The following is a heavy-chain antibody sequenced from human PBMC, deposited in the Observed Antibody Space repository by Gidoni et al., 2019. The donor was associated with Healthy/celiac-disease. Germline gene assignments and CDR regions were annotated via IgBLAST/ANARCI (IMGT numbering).Heavy chain of an antibody. V-gene: IGHV4-30-4*01. Sequence: QVQLQESGPGLVKPSKTLSITCTVSGVSISSGDYYLRWIRQPPGKGLEWIGYIYYSGSTYYNPSLKSRVTISVDTSKNQFSLKLSSVTASDTAVYYCVRGFRGYYSTHFDYWGQGTLGTVSS. D-gene: IGHD3-22*01. CDR1: GVSISSGDYY. CDR3: VRGFRGYYSTHFDY. CDR2: IYYSGST. J-gene: IGHJ4*02.